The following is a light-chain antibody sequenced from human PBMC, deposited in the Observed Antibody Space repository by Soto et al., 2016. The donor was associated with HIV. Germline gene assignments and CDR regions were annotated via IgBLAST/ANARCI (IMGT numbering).Light chain of an antibody. V-gene: IGLV3-19*01. Sequence: SFELTQDPAVSVALGQTVRITCQGDSLRSYYGSWYQQKPGQAPVLVIYGKNSRPSGIPDRFSGSTSGNTASLTITGAQAEDEADYYCDSRDSSGNHLIFGGGTKLTVL. CDR2: GKN. CDR1: SLRSYY. J-gene: IGLJ2*01. CDR3: DSRDSSGNHLI.